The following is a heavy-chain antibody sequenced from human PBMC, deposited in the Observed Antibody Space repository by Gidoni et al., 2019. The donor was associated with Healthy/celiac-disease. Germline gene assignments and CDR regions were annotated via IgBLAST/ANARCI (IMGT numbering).Heavy chain of an antibody. D-gene: IGHD3-22*01. V-gene: IGHV3-9*01. CDR2: ISWNSGSI. CDR1: GFTFDDYA. J-gene: IGHJ4*02. CDR3: AKAAGLLLPPDY. Sequence: EVQLVESGGDMVQHGSSLRLSCAAAGFTFDDYAMHWVRQAPGKGLEWVSGISWNSGSIGYADSVKGRFTISRDNAKHSLYLQMTSLSAADTALYYCAKAAGLLLPPDYWGPGTLVTVSS.